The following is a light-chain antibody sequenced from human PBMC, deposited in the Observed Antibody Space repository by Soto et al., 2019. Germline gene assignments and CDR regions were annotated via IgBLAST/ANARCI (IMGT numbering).Light chain of an antibody. CDR1: SSDVGGYNY. Sequence: QSALTQPASVSGSPGQSITISCTGTSSDVGGYNYISWYQQHPGKAPKFIIYDVRNRPSGVSNRFSGSRSGNTASLTISGLQAEDEADYYCSSYTSSNTEIFGGGTKLTVL. J-gene: IGLJ2*01. CDR3: SSYTSSNTEI. CDR2: DVR. V-gene: IGLV2-14*03.